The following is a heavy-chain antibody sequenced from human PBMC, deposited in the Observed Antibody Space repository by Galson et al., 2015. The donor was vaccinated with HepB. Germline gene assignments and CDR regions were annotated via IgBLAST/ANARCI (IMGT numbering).Heavy chain of an antibody. CDR1: GGSFSGYY. D-gene: IGHD3-3*01. CDR3: ARRAPISMFGQTQGFSP. CDR2: INHGGRA. J-gene: IGHJ5*02. Sequence: LSLTCAVYGGSFSGYYRNWIRQPPGKGLEWIGEINHGGRANYNPSLKGRLTFSIDTSNSHFSLRLRSVSAADTAVYYCARRAPISMFGQTQGFSPWGQGTLVIVSS. V-gene: IGHV4-34*01.